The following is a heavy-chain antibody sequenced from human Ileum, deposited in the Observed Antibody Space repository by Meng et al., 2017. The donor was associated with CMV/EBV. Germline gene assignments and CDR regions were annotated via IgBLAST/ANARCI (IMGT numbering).Heavy chain of an antibody. V-gene: IGHV3-11*01. D-gene: IGHD1-1*01. J-gene: IGHJ4*02. CDR3: AGVLEELCRGNSCHFPPIDS. CDR2: ISADGTTT. CDR1: GVNFNKYY. Sequence: GESLKISCAASGVNFNKYYMTWVRQAPGKGLEWLSYISADGTTTYYAESVRGRFTVSRDNAKKSLVLELDMVRAEDTAVDSCAGVLEELCRGNSCHFPPIDSWGQGILVTVSS.